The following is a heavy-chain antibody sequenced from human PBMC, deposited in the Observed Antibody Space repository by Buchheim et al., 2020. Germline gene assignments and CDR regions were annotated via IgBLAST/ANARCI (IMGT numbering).Heavy chain of an antibody. V-gene: IGHV3-21*01. CDR1: GFTFSSYN. D-gene: IGHD5-18*01. Sequence: EVHLVESGGGLVKPGGSLRLSCAASGFTFSSYNMNWVRQAPGQGLEWVSSITTSSSYIYYADSVKGRFSISRDNAKTSLYLQMNSLRAEDTAVYYCASSDLLGSYGDRQEDRDYYYYMDVWGKGTT. CDR2: ITTSSSYI. J-gene: IGHJ6*03. CDR3: ASSDLLGSYGDRQEDRDYYYYMDV.